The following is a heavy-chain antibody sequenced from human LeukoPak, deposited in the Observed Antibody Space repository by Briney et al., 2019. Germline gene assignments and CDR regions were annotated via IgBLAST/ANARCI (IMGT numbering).Heavy chain of an antibody. J-gene: IGHJ1*01. CDR1: GSTLSMLS. CDR3: VTESNYFLY. CDR2: FDPEDVQT. V-gene: IGHV1-24*01. Sequence: ASVRVSCKVSGSTLSMLSMHWVRQAPGRGLECMGGFDPEDVQTIYAQNFQGRVTMTEDTSKDTAYLQLRSLTSDDTAVYYCVTESNYFLYWGQGTLVTVSS.